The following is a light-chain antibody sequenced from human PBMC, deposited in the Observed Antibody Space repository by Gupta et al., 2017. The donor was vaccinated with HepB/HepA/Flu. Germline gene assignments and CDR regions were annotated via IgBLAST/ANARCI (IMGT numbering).Light chain of an antibody. V-gene: IGLV3-19*01. CDR3: ESRDNSGNHLV. Sequence: SSELTQDPAVSVALGQTVRITCQGDILRSYFASWYQQKPGQAPVVVIYGKNNRPSGIPDRFSGCGSGNTASVTTTGAQAAEEADYYCESRDNSGNHLVFGPGTKVTVL. CDR2: GKN. J-gene: IGLJ1*01. CDR1: ILRSYF.